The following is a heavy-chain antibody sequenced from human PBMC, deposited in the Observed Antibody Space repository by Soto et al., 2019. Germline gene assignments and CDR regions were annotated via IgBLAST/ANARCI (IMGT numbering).Heavy chain of an antibody. CDR1: GYTFTRYG. J-gene: IGHJ6*02. CDR3: AKNGQLPYYYCGMDV. D-gene: IGHD1-26*01. Sequence: QVQLVKSGGEVKKPGASVKVSCKTSGYTFTRYGISWVRQAPGQGLEWMGWISGYNGYTNYAQKFQDRVTMTIDTSTTTVYMELRSLTSDDTAVYYCAKNGQLPYYYCGMDVWGQGTTVTVSS. V-gene: IGHV1-18*01. CDR2: ISGYNGYT.